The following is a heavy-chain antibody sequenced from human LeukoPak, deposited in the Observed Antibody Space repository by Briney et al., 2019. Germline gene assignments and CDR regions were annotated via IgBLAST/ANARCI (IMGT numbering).Heavy chain of an antibody. CDR3: ARVWEGIGGYCSGGSCYSIDY. J-gene: IGHJ4*02. CDR2: IKQDGSDK. CDR1: GFTFSTYW. V-gene: IGHV3-7*01. Sequence: QPGGSLRLSCAASGFTFSTYWMSWVRQAPGKGLEWVANIKQDGSDKFYVDSVKGRFTISRDNAKNSLYLQMNSLRAEDTAVYYCARVWEGIGGYCSGGSCYSIDYWGQGTLVTVSS. D-gene: IGHD2-15*01.